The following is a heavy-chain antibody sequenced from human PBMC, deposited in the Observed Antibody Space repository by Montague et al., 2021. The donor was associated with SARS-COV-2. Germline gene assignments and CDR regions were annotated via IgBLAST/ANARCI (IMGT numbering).Heavy chain of an antibody. D-gene: IGHD3-9*01. CDR3: ARRGRGSDFLTGYRDGFAI. CDR2: LSYSGTT. CDR1: GGSIGSNTNY. Sequence: SETLSLTCTVSGGSIGSNTNYWNWIRQPPGKGLEWIGSLSYSGTTYYNPSLKSRVTISVDASKNQFSLKLSSVTATDTAVYYCARRGRGSDFLTGYRDGFAIWGRGTMVTVSS. J-gene: IGHJ3*02. V-gene: IGHV4-39*01.